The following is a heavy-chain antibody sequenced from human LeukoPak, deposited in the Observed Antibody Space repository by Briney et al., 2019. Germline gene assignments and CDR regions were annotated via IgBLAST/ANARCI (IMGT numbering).Heavy chain of an antibody. D-gene: IGHD1-1*01. CDR2: IYPGDSDT. CDR3: ARRYNWNDGGPFDI. CDR1: GSIFTSYW. Sequence: NSGASLKISCQGSGSIFTSYWIGWGRQLPGKGLEWMGIIYPGDSDTRYSPSFQGQVTISADKSISTAYLQWSSLKASDTAMYYCARRYNWNDGGPFDIWGQGTMVTVSS. J-gene: IGHJ3*02. V-gene: IGHV5-51*01.